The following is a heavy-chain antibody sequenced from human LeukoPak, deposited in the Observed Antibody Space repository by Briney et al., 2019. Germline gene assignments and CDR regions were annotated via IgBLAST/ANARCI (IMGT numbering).Heavy chain of an antibody. Sequence: GGSLRLSCAASGFTFSSYGMHWVRQAPGKGLEWVAVISYDGSNKYYADSVKGRFTISRDNSKNTLYLQMNSLRAEDTAVYYCAKARLSRYDFWEIDYWGQGTLVTVSS. CDR2: ISYDGSNK. CDR3: AKARLSRYDFWEIDY. CDR1: GFTFSSYG. V-gene: IGHV3-30*18. J-gene: IGHJ4*02. D-gene: IGHD3-3*01.